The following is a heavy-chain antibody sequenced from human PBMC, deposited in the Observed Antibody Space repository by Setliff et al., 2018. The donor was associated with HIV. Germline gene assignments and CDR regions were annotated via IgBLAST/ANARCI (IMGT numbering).Heavy chain of an antibody. CDR2: ISYNSGNT. D-gene: IGHD3-16*01. CDR1: GYTSNNYG. CDR3: ASQTGGRRAFEI. V-gene: IGHV1-18*01. Sequence: ASVKVSCKASGYTSNNYGISWVRQAPGQGPEWVGWISYNSGNTHYSQRLQDRGTMTIDTLTATVYMELTSLRSDDTAVYYCASQTGGRRAFEIWGQGTVVTVSS. J-gene: IGHJ3*02.